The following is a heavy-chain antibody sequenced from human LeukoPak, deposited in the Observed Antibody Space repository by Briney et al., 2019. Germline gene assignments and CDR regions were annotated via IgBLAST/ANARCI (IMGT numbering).Heavy chain of an antibody. CDR2: INPNSGGT. CDR1: GYTFTGYY. J-gene: IGHJ4*02. V-gene: IGHV1-2*02. CDR3: ARDVDTAMVFDY. D-gene: IGHD5-18*01. Sequence: ASVKVSCKASGYTFTGYYIHWVRQAPGQGLEWMGWINPNSGGTNYAQKFQGRVTMTRDTSISTAYMELSRLRSDDTAVYYCARDVDTAMVFDYWGQGTLVTVSP.